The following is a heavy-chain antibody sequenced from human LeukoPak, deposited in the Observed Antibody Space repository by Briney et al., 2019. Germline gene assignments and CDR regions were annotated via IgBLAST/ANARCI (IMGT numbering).Heavy chain of an antibody. V-gene: IGHV3-7*01. CDR1: GFTLSNYW. J-gene: IGHJ3*01. Sequence: PGGSLRLSCAASGFTLSNYWMSWVRQAPGRGLEWVANIKQDGSEKFYVDSVKGGFSISRDNAKNSLYLQMNSLRAEDTAVYYCARTRFPSCTSASCGDDPFDVWGQGTTVTVS. CDR3: ARTRFPSCTSASCGDDPFDV. CDR2: IKQDGSEK. D-gene: IGHD2-2*01.